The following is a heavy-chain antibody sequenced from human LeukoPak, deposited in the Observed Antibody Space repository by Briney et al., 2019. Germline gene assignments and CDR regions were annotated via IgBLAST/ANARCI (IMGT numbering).Heavy chain of an antibody. V-gene: IGHV3-23*01. CDR2: ISGRGGNT. CDR1: GLTFNNYA. J-gene: IGHJ5*01. Sequence: GGSLRLSCAASGLTFNNYALTWIRQAPGKGLEWVSSISGRGGNTYYADSVKGRFTISRDDSKNTLFLQMDSPRAEDTAVYYCATGYSDSLRSPLDSWGQGTLVTVSS. D-gene: IGHD3-22*01. CDR3: ATGYSDSLRSPLDS.